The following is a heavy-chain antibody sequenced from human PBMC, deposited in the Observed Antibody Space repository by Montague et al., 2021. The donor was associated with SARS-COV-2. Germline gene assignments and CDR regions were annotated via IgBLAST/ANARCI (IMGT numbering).Heavy chain of an antibody. CDR2: INHSGST. CDR1: GGSFSGYY. J-gene: IGHJ4*02. D-gene: IGHD2-21*01. CDR3: ARGVRGRIVVVIAIPYYYFDY. V-gene: IGHV4-34*01. Sequence: SETLSLTCAVYGGSFSGYYWSWIRQPPGKGLEWIGEINHSGSTNYNPSLKSRVTISVDTSKNQFSLKLSSVTAADTAVYYCARGVRGRIVVVIAIPYYYFDYWGQGTLVTVSS.